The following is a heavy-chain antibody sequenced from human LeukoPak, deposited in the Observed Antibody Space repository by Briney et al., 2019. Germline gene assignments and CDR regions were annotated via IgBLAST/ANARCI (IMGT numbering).Heavy chain of an antibody. D-gene: IGHD6-19*01. CDR1: GYTFTSYG. CDR2: INPNSGGT. Sequence: ASVKVSCKASGYTFTSYGISWVRQAPGQGLEWMGWINPNSGGTNYAQNFQGRVTMTRDTSISTAFLELGSLRSDDTAVYYCARGSTRDSSGWYGPGKWFDPWGQGTLVTVSS. V-gene: IGHV1-2*02. J-gene: IGHJ5*02. CDR3: ARGSTRDSSGWYGPGKWFDP.